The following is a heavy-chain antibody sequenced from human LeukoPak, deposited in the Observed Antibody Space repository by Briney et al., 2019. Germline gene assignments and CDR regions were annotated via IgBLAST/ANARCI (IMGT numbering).Heavy chain of an antibody. Sequence: SETPSLTCTVSGGSISNKYWSWIRQPPGKGLEWIGYIYYSGSTNYNPSLKSRVTVLVDTSKNQFSLKLSSVTAADTAVYFCARTEPSGTTSHWGQGTLVTVSS. CDR3: ARTEPSGTTSH. CDR1: GGSISNKY. J-gene: IGHJ4*02. CDR2: IYYSGST. V-gene: IGHV4-59*01. D-gene: IGHD1-1*01.